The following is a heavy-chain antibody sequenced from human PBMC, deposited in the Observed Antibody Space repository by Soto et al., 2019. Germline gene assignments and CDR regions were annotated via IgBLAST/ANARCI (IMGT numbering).Heavy chain of an antibody. Sequence: HPGGSLRLSCGASGFTFSSYSMNWVRQAPGKGLEWISHISASSRTLFYADSVKGRFTISRDNAKNSLYLQMNSLRDEDTAVYYCARDGYCVSTTCYFLPDVWGPGTTVTVSS. J-gene: IGHJ6*02. CDR1: GFTFSSYS. CDR2: ISASSRTL. CDR3: ARDGYCVSTTCYFLPDV. V-gene: IGHV3-48*02. D-gene: IGHD2-2*03.